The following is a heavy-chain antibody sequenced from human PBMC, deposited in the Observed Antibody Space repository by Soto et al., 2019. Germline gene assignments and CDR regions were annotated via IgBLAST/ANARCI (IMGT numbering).Heavy chain of an antibody. D-gene: IGHD2-21*01. CDR3: ARGGISHWAYFYYMDV. V-gene: IGHV4-34*01. CDR1: GGSLSDYF. Sequence: SETLSLTCVVSGGSLSDYFWSWIRQPPGMALEWIGEINHLGSINYNPSHKSRVTMSVDTSKNQFSLTLNSVTAADTVTFYCARGGISHWAYFYYMDVWDRGTTVTVSS. J-gene: IGHJ6*03. CDR2: INHLGSI.